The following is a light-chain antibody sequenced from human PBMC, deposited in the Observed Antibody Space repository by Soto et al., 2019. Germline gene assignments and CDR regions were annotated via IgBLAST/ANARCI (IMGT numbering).Light chain of an antibody. CDR1: QGISKD. J-gene: IGKJ1*01. CDR3: LQNYYNFRT. V-gene: IGKV1-6*02. Sequence: AIQLTQSPSSLSASVGDRVTITCRASQGISKDLGWYQQKPGKAPKLLIFGASFLQSGVPSRFSGRGSGTDFTLTISSLQPEDFATYYCLQNYYNFRTFGQGTKVEIK. CDR2: GAS.